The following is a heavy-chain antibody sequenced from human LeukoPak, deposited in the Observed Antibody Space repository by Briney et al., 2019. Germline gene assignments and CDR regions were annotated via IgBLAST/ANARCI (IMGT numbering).Heavy chain of an antibody. CDR2: IYYSGST. Sequence: SETLSLTCTVSGGSISSYYWSWIRQPPGKGLEWIGYIYYSGSTNYNPSLKSRVTVSVDTSKNQFSLKLSSVTAADTAVYYCARLTAAVGSYSYWGQGTLVTVSS. CDR1: GGSISSYY. CDR3: ARLTAAVGSYSY. J-gene: IGHJ4*02. D-gene: IGHD1-26*01. V-gene: IGHV4-59*08.